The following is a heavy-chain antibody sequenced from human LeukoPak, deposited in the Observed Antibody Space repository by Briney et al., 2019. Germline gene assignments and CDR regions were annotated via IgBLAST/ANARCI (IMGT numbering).Heavy chain of an antibody. CDR1: GGSISSYY. V-gene: IGHV4-59*01. Sequence: SETLSLTCTVSGGSISSYYWSWIRQPPGKGLEWIGYIYYSGSTNYNPSLKSRVTISVDTSKNQFSLKLSPVTAADTAVYYCAREVTSDYDFWSGYWNWFDPWGQGTLVTVSS. CDR2: IYYSGST. J-gene: IGHJ5*02. CDR3: AREVTSDYDFWSGYWNWFDP. D-gene: IGHD3-3*01.